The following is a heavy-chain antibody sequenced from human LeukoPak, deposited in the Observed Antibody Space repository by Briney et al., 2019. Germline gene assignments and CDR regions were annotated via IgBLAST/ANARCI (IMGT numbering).Heavy chain of an antibody. CDR3: ARRGPYYYDSSGYSFDY. CDR1: GSSFTSYW. V-gene: IGHV5-51*01. D-gene: IGHD3-22*01. Sequence: GESLKISCQGSGSSFTSYWIGWVRQLPGKGLEWMGIIYPGDSDTRYSPSFQGQVTISADKSISTAYLQWSSLKASDTAMYYCARRGPYYYDSSGYSFDYWGQGTLVTVSS. CDR2: IYPGDSDT. J-gene: IGHJ4*02.